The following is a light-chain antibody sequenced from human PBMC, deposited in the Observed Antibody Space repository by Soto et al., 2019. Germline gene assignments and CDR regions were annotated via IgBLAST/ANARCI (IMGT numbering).Light chain of an antibody. J-gene: IGKJ1*01. CDR2: DAS. CDR3: QLLRT. V-gene: IGKV1-5*01. CDR1: QNINNL. Sequence: DIQMTQSPSTLSASIGDRVTITCRASQNINNLIAWYQQKPGKAPKLLIYDASTLESGVPSRLRGGEFATEYSLTIRGLKPNDFGSYYSQLLRTFGQGTKGDIK.